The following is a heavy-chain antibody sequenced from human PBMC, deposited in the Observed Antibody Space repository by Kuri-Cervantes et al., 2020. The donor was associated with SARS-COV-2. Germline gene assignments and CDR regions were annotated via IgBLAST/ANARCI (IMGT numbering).Heavy chain of an antibody. CDR1: GFSFSSYA. J-gene: IGHJ4*02. V-gene: IGHV3-23*01. CDR3: APRGEGSGFDY. Sequence: GESLKISCAVSGFSFSSYAMSWVRQAPGKGLEWVSVISGSGTGAYYADSVKGRFTISRDNAKNSLYLQMNSLRAEDTAVYYCAPRGEGSGFDYWGQGTLVTVSS. D-gene: IGHD3-16*01. CDR2: ISGSGTGA.